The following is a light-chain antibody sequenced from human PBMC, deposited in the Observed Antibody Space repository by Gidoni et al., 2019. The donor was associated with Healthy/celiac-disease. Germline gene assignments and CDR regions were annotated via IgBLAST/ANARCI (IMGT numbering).Light chain of an antibody. J-gene: IGKJ3*01. CDR1: QGISSS. CDR2: AAS. Sequence: AIRMTQSPSSLPASTGHRVTITCRASQGISSSLAWYQQKPGKAPKLLTYAASTLQSGVPSRFSGSGSGTDFTLTISCLQSEDFATYYCQRYYSYPRGLFTFGPGTKVDIK. CDR3: QRYYSYPRGLFT. V-gene: IGKV1-8*01.